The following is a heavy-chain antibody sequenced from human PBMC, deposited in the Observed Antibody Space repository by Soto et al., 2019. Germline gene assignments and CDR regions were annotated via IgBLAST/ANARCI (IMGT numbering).Heavy chain of an antibody. J-gene: IGHJ6*02. CDR1: GFTFSSYA. D-gene: IGHD3-3*02. V-gene: IGHV3-23*01. Sequence: EVQLLESGGGLVQPGGSLRLSCAASGFTFSSYAMSWVRQAPGKGLEWVSAISGSGGSTYYADSVKGRFTISRDNSKHTLYLQMNSLRAEDTAVYYCAKDPTLSTGTDVWGQGTTVTVSS. CDR3: AKDPTLSTGTDV. CDR2: ISGSGGST.